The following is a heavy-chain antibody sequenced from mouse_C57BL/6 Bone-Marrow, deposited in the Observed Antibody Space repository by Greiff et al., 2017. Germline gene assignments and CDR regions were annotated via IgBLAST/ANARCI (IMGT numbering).Heavy chain of an antibody. CDR2: ISSGSSTI. CDR1: GFTFSDYG. J-gene: IGHJ2*01. Sequence: EVQLQQSGGGLVKPGGSLKLSCAASGFTFSDYGMHWVRQAPEKGLEWVAYISSGSSTIYYADTVKGRFTISRDNAKNTLYLQMTSLRSEDTAMYYGARLASYYFDYWGQGTTLTVSS. V-gene: IGHV5-17*01. CDR3: ARLASYYFDY.